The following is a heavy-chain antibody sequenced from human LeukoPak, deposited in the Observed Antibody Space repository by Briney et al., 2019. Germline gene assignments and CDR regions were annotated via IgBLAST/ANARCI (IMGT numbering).Heavy chain of an antibody. CDR1: GFTFSSYW. J-gene: IGHJ4*02. Sequence: PGGSLRLSCAASGFTFSSYWMHWVRQAPGKGLVWVSRINSDGSSTSYADSVKGRFTISRDNAKNTLYLQMNSLRAEDTAVYYCASSYYYDSSPDYWGQGTLVTVSS. V-gene: IGHV3-74*01. CDR2: INSDGSST. CDR3: ASSYYYDSSPDY. D-gene: IGHD3-22*01.